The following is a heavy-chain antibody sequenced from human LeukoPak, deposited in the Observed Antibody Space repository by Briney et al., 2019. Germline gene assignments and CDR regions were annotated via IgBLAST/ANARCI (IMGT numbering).Heavy chain of an antibody. CDR1: GFTFSSYA. D-gene: IGHD3-10*01. CDR2: ISGSGGST. CDR3: VGMVRDIYYYYYGMDV. V-gene: IGHV3-23*01. J-gene: IGHJ6*02. Sequence: PGGSLRLSCAASGFTFSSYAMSWVRQAPGKGLEWVSAISGSGGSTYYADSVKGRFTISRDNSKNTLYLQMNSLRAEDTAVYYCVGMVRDIYYYYYGMDVWGQGTTVTVS.